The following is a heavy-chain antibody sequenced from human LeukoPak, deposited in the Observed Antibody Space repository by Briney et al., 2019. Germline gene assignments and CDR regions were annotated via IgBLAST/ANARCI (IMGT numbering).Heavy chain of an antibody. CDR1: GGSISSYY. J-gene: IGHJ4*02. CDR2: IYYSGST. CDR3: ASLDYYGSGSYYPPFYFDY. Sequence: PSETLSLTCTVSGGSISSYYWSWIRQPPGKGLEWIGYIYYSGSTNYNPSLKSRVTISVDTSKNQFSLKLSSVTAADTAVYYCASLDYYGSGSYYPPFYFDYWGQGTLVTVSS. D-gene: IGHD3-10*01. V-gene: IGHV4-59*01.